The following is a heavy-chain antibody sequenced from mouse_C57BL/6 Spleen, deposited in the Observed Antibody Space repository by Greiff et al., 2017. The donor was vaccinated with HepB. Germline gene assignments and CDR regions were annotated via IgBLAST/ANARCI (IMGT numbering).Heavy chain of an antibody. V-gene: IGHV1-52*01. J-gene: IGHJ4*01. CDR1: GYTFTSYW. Sequence: VHLQQPGAELVRPGSSVKLSCKASGYTFTSYWMHWVKQRPIQGLEWIGNIDPSDSETHYNQKFKDKATLTVDKSSSTAYMQLSSLTSEDSAVYYCARGFITTVVGARDYWGQGTSVTVSS. CDR2: IDPSDSET. CDR3: ARGFITTVVGARDY. D-gene: IGHD1-1*01.